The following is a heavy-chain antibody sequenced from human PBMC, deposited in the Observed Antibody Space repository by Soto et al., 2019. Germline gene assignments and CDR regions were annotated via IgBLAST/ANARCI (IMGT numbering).Heavy chain of an antibody. Sequence: EVQLVESGGGLVKPGGSLRLSCAASGSTFSSYSMNWVRQAPGKGLEWVSSISSSSSYIYYADSVKGRFTISRDNAKNSLYLQMNSLRAEDTAVYYCARDPLGGDCSSTSCGYWGQGTLVTVSS. CDR1: GSTFSSYS. V-gene: IGHV3-21*01. D-gene: IGHD2-2*01. CDR3: ARDPLGGDCSSTSCGY. CDR2: ISSSSSYI. J-gene: IGHJ4*02.